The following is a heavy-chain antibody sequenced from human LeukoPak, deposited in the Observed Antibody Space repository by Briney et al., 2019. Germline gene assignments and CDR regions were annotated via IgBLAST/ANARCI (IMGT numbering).Heavy chain of an antibody. CDR3: GNCRMRNSGSYSSDY. J-gene: IGHJ4*02. CDR1: GFTFDDYA. CDR2: ISWNSGSI. V-gene: IGHV3-9*01. D-gene: IGHD1-26*01. Sequence: GGSLRLSCAASGFTFDDYAMHWVRQAPGKGLEWVSGISWNSGSIGYADSVKGRFTISRDNSKNTLYLQMKSLRAEDTAVYYCGNCRMRNSGSYSSDYWGQGTLVTVSS.